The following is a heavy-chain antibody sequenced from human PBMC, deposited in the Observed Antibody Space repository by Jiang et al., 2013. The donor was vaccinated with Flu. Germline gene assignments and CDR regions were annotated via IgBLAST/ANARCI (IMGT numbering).Heavy chain of an antibody. CDR3: AREKPSKTYVHFYGMDV. V-gene: IGHV3-21*01. CDR2: ISITSRYI. D-gene: IGHD4-11*01. J-gene: IGHJ6*02. Sequence: LVESGGGLVKPGGSLRLACVASGFTFNTYTMNWVRQAPGKGLEWVASISITSRYIYFADSVRGRFTISRDNARNSVYLHMNSLTAGDTAVYYCAREKPSKTYVHFYGMDVWGQGTTVTVTS. CDR1: GFTFNTYT.